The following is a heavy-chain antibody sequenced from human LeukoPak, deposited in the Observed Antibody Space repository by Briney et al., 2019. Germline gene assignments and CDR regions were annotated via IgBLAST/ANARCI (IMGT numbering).Heavy chain of an antibody. J-gene: IGHJ3*02. CDR2: ISGSGGST. V-gene: IGHV3-23*01. D-gene: IGHD3-22*01. CDR3: AKDNYYDSSGSFDAFDI. CDR1: GFTFSSYA. Sequence: GGSLRLSCAASGFTFSSYAMSWVRQAPGKGLEWVSAISGSGGSTYYADSVKGRFTISRDNSKNTLYLQMNSLRAEDTAVYYCAKDNYYDSSGSFDAFDIWGQGTMVTVSS.